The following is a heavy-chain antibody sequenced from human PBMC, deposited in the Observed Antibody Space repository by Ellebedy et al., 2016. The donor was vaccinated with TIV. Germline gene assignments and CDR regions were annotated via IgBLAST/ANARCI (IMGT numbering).Heavy chain of an antibody. Sequence: GESLKISXSASGFTFNNYAMNWVRQAPGKGLEYVASISGDGGRTYYADSVKGRFTISRDNSKNTVYLQMQSLRDADSATYYCARSGRIAARQYDFWGQGTLVTVSS. V-gene: IGHV3-64*04. CDR3: ARSGRIAARQYDF. CDR2: ISGDGGRT. CDR1: GFTFNNYA. D-gene: IGHD6-6*01. J-gene: IGHJ4*02.